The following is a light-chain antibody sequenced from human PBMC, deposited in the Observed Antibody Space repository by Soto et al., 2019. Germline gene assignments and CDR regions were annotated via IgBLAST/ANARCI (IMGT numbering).Light chain of an antibody. CDR3: SSYTSSGTRV. CDR2: DVN. Sequence: QSALTQPASVSGSPGQSIAISCTGTSSDLGAYNYVSWYQQHPGKAPKLMIYDVNNRPSGVSNRFSGSKSDNTASLTISGLQDEDEADYYCSSYTSSGTRVFGGGTTLTVL. V-gene: IGLV2-14*01. J-gene: IGLJ3*02. CDR1: SSDLGAYNY.